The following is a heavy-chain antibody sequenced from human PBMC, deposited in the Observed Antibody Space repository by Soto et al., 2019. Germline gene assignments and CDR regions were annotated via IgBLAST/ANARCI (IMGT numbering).Heavy chain of an antibody. V-gene: IGHV3-23*01. CDR3: ANPIPKTGTPFGF. D-gene: IGHD1-1*01. CDR1: GFTFSTFA. Sequence: QLLESGGGFVQPGGSLRLSCVASGFTFSTFAMAWVRQAPGEVLEWVSAISGSGDDTFYADSMKGRFTIARDNSKDTLYLQINSLRAEYTSVYYCANPIPKTGTPFGFWGQGTLVPVSS. CDR2: ISGSGDDT. J-gene: IGHJ4*02.